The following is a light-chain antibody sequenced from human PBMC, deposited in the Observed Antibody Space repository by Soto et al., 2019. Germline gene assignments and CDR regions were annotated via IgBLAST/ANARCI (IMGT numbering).Light chain of an antibody. CDR1: QRISNN. V-gene: IGKV3-15*01. CDR3: QQYNKWPLT. CDR2: CAS. Sequence: EIVMTQAPATLSLSPGERASLSCRASQRISNNLAWYQQKPCQAPRLLIYCASTRATGIPARFSGSGSGTEFTLTISSPQSEDFAVYYCQQYNKWPLTFGPGTKVDIE. J-gene: IGKJ3*01.